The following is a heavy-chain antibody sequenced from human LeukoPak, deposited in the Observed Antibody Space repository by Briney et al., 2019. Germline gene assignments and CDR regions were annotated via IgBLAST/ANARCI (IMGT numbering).Heavy chain of an antibody. CDR1: GFTFSSYA. Sequence: ASLRLSCAASGFTFSSYAMSWIRQPPGKGLEWIGYIYYSGSTNYNPSLKSRVTISVDTSKNQFSLKLSSVTAADTAVYYCARYITIFDYWGQGTLVTVSS. J-gene: IGHJ4*02. D-gene: IGHD3-3*01. CDR3: ARYITIFDY. CDR2: IYYSGST. V-gene: IGHV4-59*01.